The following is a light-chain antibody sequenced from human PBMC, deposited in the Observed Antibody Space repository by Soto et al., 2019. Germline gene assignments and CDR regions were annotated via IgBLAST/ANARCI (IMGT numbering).Light chain of an antibody. CDR2: EVN. CDR3: SSYTSSVTLS. CDR1: SSDVGGYHY. Sequence: QSALTQPASVSGSPGQSITISCTGTSSDVGGYHYVSWYQQHPGKAPKLLIYEVNNRPSGVSNRFSGSKSGDTASLTISELQAEDEADYYCSSYTSSVTLSFGGGTKLTVL. V-gene: IGLV2-14*01. J-gene: IGLJ2*01.